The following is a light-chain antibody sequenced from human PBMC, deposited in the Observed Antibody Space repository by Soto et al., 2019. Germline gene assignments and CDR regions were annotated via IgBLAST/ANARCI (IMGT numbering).Light chain of an antibody. J-gene: IGKJ1*01. CDR3: KHYDKLPWT. V-gene: IGKV1-33*01. CDR2: DAS. CDR1: QEISNY. Sequence: DIQMTQSPSSLSASVGDRVTITCQASQEISNYLQWDQQKPGKAPKLMIDDASNLEAGVPSRFSGSAYGTDYTFTRSSLQPENVATYKCKHYDKLPWTFVKRSKVGIK.